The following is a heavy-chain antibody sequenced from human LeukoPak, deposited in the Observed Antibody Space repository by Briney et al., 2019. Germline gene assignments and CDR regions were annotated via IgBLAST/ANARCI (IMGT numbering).Heavy chain of an antibody. Sequence: SETLSLTCTVSGASITSGTYYWDWIRHSPGKGLEWIASLDNHRTTNYHPSLMGRSTVSFDTSKNQVFLELRSVTAADTAVYYCARGEPSRSQFCWYFDLWGRGTLVTVSS. V-gene: IGHV4-39*01. D-gene: IGHD1-26*01. CDR2: LDNHRTT. J-gene: IGHJ2*01. CDR3: ARGEPSRSQFCWYFDL. CDR1: GASITSGTYY.